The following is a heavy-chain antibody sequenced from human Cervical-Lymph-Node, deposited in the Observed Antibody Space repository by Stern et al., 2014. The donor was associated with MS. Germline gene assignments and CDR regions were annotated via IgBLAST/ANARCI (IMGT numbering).Heavy chain of an antibody. D-gene: IGHD1-14*01. CDR2: IKSKRDGETT. CDR3: TTGGPEGNYFDY. CDR1: GSTFSNVW. J-gene: IGHJ4*02. Sequence: EVQLVESGGGLVKPGGSLRLSCAVSGSTFSNVWMHCVRQAPGKGLEWVGRIKSKRDGETTDYAAPVKGRFTISRDDSKYTLYVQMNSLKTEDTAVYYCTTGGPEGNYFDYWGQGSLVTVSS. V-gene: IGHV3-15*01.